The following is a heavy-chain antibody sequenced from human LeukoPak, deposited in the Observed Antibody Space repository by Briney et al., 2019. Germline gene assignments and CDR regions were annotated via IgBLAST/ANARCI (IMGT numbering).Heavy chain of an antibody. D-gene: IGHD1-26*01. CDR2: SSITGVT. CDR1: GCTISKTNW. J-gene: IGHJ4*02. CDR3: SRESGAFSPFGY. Sequence: SWTLSLTCLGSGCTISKTNWQRLVRQPPRQGLEWIGESSITGVTYYNPSLASRVNVSLDKSKNQLSLNLTSVTAADTAVYYCSRESGAFSPFGYWGEGTLVIVLS. V-gene: IGHV4-4*02.